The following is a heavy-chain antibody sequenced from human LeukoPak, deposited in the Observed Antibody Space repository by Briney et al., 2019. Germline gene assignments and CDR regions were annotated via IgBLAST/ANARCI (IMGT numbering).Heavy chain of an antibody. CDR3: ARDQDSLVRGVIGY. CDR1: GYTFTSYG. CDR2: IGPYNGNT. D-gene: IGHD3-10*01. V-gene: IGHV1-18*01. Sequence: EASVKVSCKASGYTFTSYGISWVRQAPGQGLEWMGWIGPYNGNTNYAQNLQGRVTMTTDTSTSTAYMELGSLGSDDTAVYYCARDQDSLVRGVIGYWGQGTPVTVSS. J-gene: IGHJ4*02.